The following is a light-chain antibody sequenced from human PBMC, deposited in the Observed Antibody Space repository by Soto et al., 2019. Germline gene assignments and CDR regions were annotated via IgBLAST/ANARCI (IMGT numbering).Light chain of an antibody. Sequence: QSVLTQPASVSGSPGQSITISCTGSSSDVGGYNYVSWYQQHPGKAHKLMTYEVSNRPSGVSNRFSGQKSGHKASLTISGLQSEDEADYLCTSYTSRTTLDVFGTGTKVTV. CDR2: EVS. CDR1: SSDVGGYNY. V-gene: IGLV2-14*01. J-gene: IGLJ1*01. CDR3: TSYTSRTTLDV.